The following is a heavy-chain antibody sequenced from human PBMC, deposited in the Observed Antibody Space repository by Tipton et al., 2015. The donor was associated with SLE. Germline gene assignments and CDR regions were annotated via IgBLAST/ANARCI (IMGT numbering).Heavy chain of an antibody. CDR3: ASEGYCSGGSCLLDP. Sequence: SLRLSCAASGFTFSVYAMXXXRQAPGKGLEWVAVIXXNGTNKYYADSVKGRFTISRDNSRNTLYLQVHSLRAEETALYYCASEGYCSGGSCLLDPWGQETLVTVSS. CDR1: GFTFSVYA. D-gene: IGHD2-15*01. V-gene: IGHV3-30*03. CDR2: IXXNGTNK. J-gene: IGHJ5*02.